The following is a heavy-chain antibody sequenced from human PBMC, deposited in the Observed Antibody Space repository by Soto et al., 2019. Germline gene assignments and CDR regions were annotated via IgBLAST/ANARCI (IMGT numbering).Heavy chain of an antibody. D-gene: IGHD2-15*01. Sequence: PSETLSLTCAVYGGSFSGYYWSWIRQPPGKGLEWIGEINHSGSTNYNPSLKSRVTISVDTSKNQFSLKLSSVTAADTAVYYCARDDVVVAATEYGMDVWGQGTTVTVSS. J-gene: IGHJ6*02. CDR1: GGSFSGYY. CDR3: ARDDVVVAATEYGMDV. CDR2: INHSGST. V-gene: IGHV4-34*01.